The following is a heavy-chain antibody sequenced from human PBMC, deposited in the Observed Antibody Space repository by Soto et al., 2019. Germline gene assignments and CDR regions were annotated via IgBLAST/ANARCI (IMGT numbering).Heavy chain of an antibody. CDR2: INHSGST. CDR3: ARKGLNRFLNWFDP. CDR1: GGSFSGYY. V-gene: IGHV4-34*01. Sequence: SETLSLTCAVYGGSFSGYYWSWIRQPPGKGLEWIGEINHSGSTNYNPSLKSRVTISVDTSKNQFSLKLSSVTAADTAVYYCARKGLNRFLNWFDPWGQGTLVTVYS. D-gene: IGHD3-10*01. J-gene: IGHJ5*02.